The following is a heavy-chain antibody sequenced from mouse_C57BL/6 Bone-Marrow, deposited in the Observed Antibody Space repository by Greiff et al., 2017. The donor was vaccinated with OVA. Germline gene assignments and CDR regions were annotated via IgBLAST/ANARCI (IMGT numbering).Heavy chain of an antibody. CDR3: ARPGRPYWYFDV. J-gene: IGHJ1*03. CDR2: IYPRSGNT. D-gene: IGHD2-12*01. V-gene: IGHV1-81*01. CDR1: GYTFTSYG. Sequence: VQLQQSGAELARPGASVKLSCKASGYTFTSYGISWVKQRTGQCLEWIGEIYPRSGNTYYNEKFKGKATLTADKSSSTAYMELRSLTSEDSAVYFCARPGRPYWYFDVWGTGTTVTVSS.